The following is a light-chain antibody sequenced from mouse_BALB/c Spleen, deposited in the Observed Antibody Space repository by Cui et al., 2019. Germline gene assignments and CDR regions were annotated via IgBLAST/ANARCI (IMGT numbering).Light chain of an antibody. CDR1: TSVSSSY. CDR2: SIS. V-gene: IGKV4-78*01. J-gene: IGKJ5*01. CDR3: QQYSGYPST. Sequence: QIDLTQSLSIMSAYPGEKVTMTCSAGTSVSSSYWYWYQQKPGSSPKLWIDSISNLASGVPARFSGSGSGTSYSLTSSSMEAEDAATFYCQQYSGYPSTFGAGTKLELK.